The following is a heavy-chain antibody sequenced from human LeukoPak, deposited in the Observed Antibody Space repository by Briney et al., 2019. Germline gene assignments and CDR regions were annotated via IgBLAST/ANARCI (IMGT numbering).Heavy chain of an antibody. CDR1: GGSFSGYY. V-gene: IGHV4-34*01. J-gene: IGHJ4*02. Sequence: PSETLSLTCAVYGGSFSGYYWSWIRQPPGKGLEWIGEINHSGSTNYNPSLKSRVTISVDTSKNQFSLKLSSVTAADTAVYYCARHIGYCSSTSCYRRPSFDYWGQGTLVTVSS. D-gene: IGHD2-2*01. CDR2: INHSGST. CDR3: ARHIGYCSSTSCYRRPSFDY.